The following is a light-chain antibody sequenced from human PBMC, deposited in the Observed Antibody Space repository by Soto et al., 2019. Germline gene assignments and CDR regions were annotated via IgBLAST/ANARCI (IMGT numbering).Light chain of an antibody. CDR1: QSVSSN. J-gene: IGKJ5*01. CDR2: GAS. V-gene: IGKV3-15*01. Sequence: EIVMTQSPSTLSVSPGERATLSCRASQSVSSNLAWYQQKPGQAPRLLIYGASTRATGIPARFSGSGSGTVFTLTIGSLEPEDSAVYYCQQRKNWPPITFGQGTRLEIK. CDR3: QQRKNWPPIT.